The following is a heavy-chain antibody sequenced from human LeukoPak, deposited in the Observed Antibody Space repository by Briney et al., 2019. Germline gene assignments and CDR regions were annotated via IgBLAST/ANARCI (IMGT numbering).Heavy chain of an antibody. CDR2: IIPIFGTA. Sequence: SVKVSCKASGCTFSSYAISWVRQAPGQGLEWMGGIIPIFGTANYAQRFQGRVTITTDESTSTAYMELSSLRSEDTAVYYCARAKQQPPPAYYYYYMGVWGKGTTVTVSS. V-gene: IGHV1-69*05. CDR1: GCTFSSYA. D-gene: IGHD6-13*01. J-gene: IGHJ6*03. CDR3: ARAKQQPPPAYYYYYMGV.